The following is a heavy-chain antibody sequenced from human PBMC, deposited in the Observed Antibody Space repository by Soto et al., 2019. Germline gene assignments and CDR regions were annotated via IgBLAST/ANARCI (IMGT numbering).Heavy chain of an antibody. CDR1: GFTFSGSA. CDR2: IRSKANTYAT. CDR3: TRFSMDSSSGWFDP. V-gene: IGHV3-73*02. J-gene: IGHJ5*02. Sequence: EVQLVESGGGLVQPGGSLKLSCAASGFTFSGSAIHWVRQASGKGLEWVGCIRSKANTYATAYAASVKGSFTISRDDSKSTAYLQMNSLKTEDTAVYYCTRFSMDSSSGWFDPWGQGTLVTVSS. D-gene: IGHD6-6*01.